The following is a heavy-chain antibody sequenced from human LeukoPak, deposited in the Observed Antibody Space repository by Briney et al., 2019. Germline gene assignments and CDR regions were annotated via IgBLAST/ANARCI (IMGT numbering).Heavy chain of an antibody. CDR3: AREIGESSRDAFDI. J-gene: IGHJ3*02. Sequence: SVKVSCKASGGTFSSYAISWGRQAPGQGLGWMGRIIPILGIANYAQKFQGRVTITADKSTSTAYMELSSLTSEDTAVYYCAREIGESSRDAFDIWGQGTMVTVSS. CDR2: IIPILGIA. D-gene: IGHD3-10*01. V-gene: IGHV1-69*04. CDR1: GGTFSSYA.